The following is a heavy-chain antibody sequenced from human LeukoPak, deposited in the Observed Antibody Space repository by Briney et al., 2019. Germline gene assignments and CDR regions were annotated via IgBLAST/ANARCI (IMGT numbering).Heavy chain of an antibody. CDR3: ARFNYDILTGYYTFYYSYGMAV. D-gene: IGHD3-9*01. CDR2: INSDGSST. J-gene: IGHJ6*02. V-gene: IGHV3-74*01. Sequence: PGGSLRLSCAASGFTFSSYWMHWVRQAPGKGLVRVSRINSDGSSTSYADSVKGRFTISRDNAKNTLYLQMNSLRAEDTAVYYCARFNYDILTGYYTFYYSYGMAVWGQGTTAPVSS. CDR1: GFTFSSYW.